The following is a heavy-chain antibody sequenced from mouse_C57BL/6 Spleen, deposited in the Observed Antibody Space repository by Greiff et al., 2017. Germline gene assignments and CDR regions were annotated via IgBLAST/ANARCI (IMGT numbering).Heavy chain of an antibody. CDR1: GFNIKNTY. Sequence: EVQRVESVAELVRPGASVKLSCTASGFNIKNTYMHWVKQRPEQGLEWIGRIDPANGNTKYAPKFQGKATITADTSSNTAYLQLSSLTSEDTAIYYCARALITTVVFDYWGQGTTLTVSS. V-gene: IGHV14-3*01. D-gene: IGHD1-1*01. CDR2: IDPANGNT. CDR3: ARALITTVVFDY. J-gene: IGHJ2*01.